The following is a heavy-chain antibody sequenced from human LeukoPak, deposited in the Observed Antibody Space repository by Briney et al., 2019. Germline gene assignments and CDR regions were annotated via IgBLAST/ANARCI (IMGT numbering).Heavy chain of an antibody. Sequence: ASVKVSCKASGYTFSHYGISWVRQAPGQGLEWVGWIRGDNGNTNYAQKLQGRVTMTTDTSTSTAYMELRSLGSDETAVYYCARVDLLTGYYFFDYWGQGTLVTVSS. CDR1: GYTFSHYG. V-gene: IGHV1-18*01. CDR3: ARVDLLTGYYFFDY. J-gene: IGHJ4*02. D-gene: IGHD3-9*01. CDR2: IRGDNGNT.